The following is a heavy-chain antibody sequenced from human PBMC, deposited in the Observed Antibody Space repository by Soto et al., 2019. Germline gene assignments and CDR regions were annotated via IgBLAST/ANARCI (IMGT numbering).Heavy chain of an antibody. Sequence: GGSLRLSCAASGFTFSSYAMHWVRQAPGKGLEWVAVISYDGSNKYYADSVKGRFTISRDNSKNTLYLQMNSLRAEDTAVYYCARGPGLRLGELSLLDAFDIWGQGTMVTVSS. V-gene: IGHV3-30-3*01. CDR3: ARGPGLRLGELSLLDAFDI. CDR1: GFTFSSYA. J-gene: IGHJ3*02. D-gene: IGHD3-16*02. CDR2: ISYDGSNK.